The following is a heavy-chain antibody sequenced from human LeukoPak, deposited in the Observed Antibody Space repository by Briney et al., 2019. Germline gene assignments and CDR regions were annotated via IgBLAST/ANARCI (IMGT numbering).Heavy chain of an antibody. D-gene: IGHD6-13*01. CDR3: ARGFGSSSWIFDY. J-gene: IGHJ4*02. Sequence: ASVKVSCKASGGTFSSYAISWVRQAPGQGLEWMGGIIPIFGTANYAQKLQGRVTMTTDTSTSTAYMELRSLRSDDTAVYYCARGFGSSSWIFDYWGQGTLVTVSS. V-gene: IGHV1-69*05. CDR1: GGTFSSYA. CDR2: IIPIFGTA.